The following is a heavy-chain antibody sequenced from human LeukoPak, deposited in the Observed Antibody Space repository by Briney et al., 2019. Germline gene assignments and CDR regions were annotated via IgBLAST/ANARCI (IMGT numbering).Heavy chain of an antibody. CDR1: GFTFSNSG. J-gene: IGHJ4*02. D-gene: IGHD2-15*01. Sequence: PEGSLRLSCVASGFTFSNSGKYWVRQAPGKGLEWMAFIRFDGSNKYYADSVQGRFTISRDNSKNTLYLQMNSLRPEDTAVYYCAKRLCSGGSCYGIDYWGQGTLVTVSS. CDR3: AKRLCSGGSCYGIDY. V-gene: IGHV3-30*02. CDR2: IRFDGSNK.